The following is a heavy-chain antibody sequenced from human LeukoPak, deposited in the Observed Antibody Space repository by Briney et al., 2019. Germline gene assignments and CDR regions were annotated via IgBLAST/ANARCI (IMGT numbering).Heavy chain of an antibody. D-gene: IGHD2-2*02. CDR3: ATDNLVNRYCSSTSCYRRRWFDP. Sequence: GASVKVSCKASGGTFSSYTISWVRQAPGQGLEWMGRIIPILGIANYAQKFQGRVTITADKSTSTAYMELSSLRSEDTAVYYCATDNLVNRYCSSTSCYRRRWFDPWGQGTLVTVSS. J-gene: IGHJ5*02. CDR1: GGTFSSYT. CDR2: IIPILGIA. V-gene: IGHV1-69*04.